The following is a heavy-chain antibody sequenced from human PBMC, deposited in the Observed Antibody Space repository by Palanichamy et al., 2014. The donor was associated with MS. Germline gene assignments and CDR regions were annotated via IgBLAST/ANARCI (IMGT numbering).Heavy chain of an antibody. Sequence: EVQLVQSGAEVKKPGESLKISCKASGYTFADYRIGWVRQMPGKGLEWMGVIYPSDSDTRYSPSFQGQVVISVDRTIKTAYLQWSGLKASDTAIYFCAGRYDFSIGYYSHYALDVWGQGTTVTV. CDR1: GYTFADYR. CDR3: AGRYDFSIGYYSHYALDV. V-gene: IGHV5-51*01. CDR2: IYPSDSDT. J-gene: IGHJ6*02. D-gene: IGHD2-2*03.